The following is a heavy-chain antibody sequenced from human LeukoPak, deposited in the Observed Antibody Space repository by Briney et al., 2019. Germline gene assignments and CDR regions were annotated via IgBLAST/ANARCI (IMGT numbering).Heavy chain of an antibody. CDR2: INHSGSP. CDR1: GGSFSGYY. D-gene: IGHD3-10*01. V-gene: IGHV4-34*01. J-gene: IGHJ4*02. CDR3: ARGGYYGSGSYYPYHY. Sequence: SETLSLTCAVYGGSFSGYYWSWIRQPPGKGLEWIGEINHSGSPNYNPSLKSRVTISVDTSKNQFSLKLSSVTAADTAVYYCARGGYYGSGSYYPYHYWGQGTLVTVSS.